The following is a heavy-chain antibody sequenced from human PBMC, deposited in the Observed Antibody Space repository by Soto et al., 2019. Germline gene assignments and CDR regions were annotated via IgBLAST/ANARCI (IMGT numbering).Heavy chain of an antibody. D-gene: IGHD2-15*01. Sequence: EVQLVESGGGLIQPGGSLRLSCAASGFTVSSNYMSWVRQAPGKGLEWVSVIYSGGSTYYADSVKGRFTISRDNSKNTLYLQMNSLRAEDTAVYYCARDLVESCSPEYFQHWGQGTLVTVSS. J-gene: IGHJ1*01. CDR3: ARDLVESCSPEYFQH. V-gene: IGHV3-53*01. CDR1: GFTVSSNY. CDR2: IYSGGST.